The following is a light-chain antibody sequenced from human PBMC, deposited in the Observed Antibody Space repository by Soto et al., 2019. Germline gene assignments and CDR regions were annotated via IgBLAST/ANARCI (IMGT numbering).Light chain of an antibody. CDR3: QQYHNWPA. V-gene: IGKV3-15*01. CDR2: GAS. CDR1: QSVSST. Sequence: EIVMTQSPATLSVSPGERATLSCRASQSVSSTFAWYQQKPGQAPRLLIYGASTRATGIPARFSGSGSGTEFTLTISSLQSEDFAVYYCQQYHNWPAFGQGTKVEIK. J-gene: IGKJ1*01.